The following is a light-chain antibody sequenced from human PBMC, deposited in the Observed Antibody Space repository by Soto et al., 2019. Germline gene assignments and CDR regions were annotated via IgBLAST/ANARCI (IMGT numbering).Light chain of an antibody. CDR1: SSDVGGYNY. Sequence: QSALTQPASVSGSPGQSITISCTGTSSDVGGYNYVSWYQQHPGKAPKFMIYDVSNRPSGVSNRFSGSKSVNTASLTISGLQAEDEADYYCSSYTTSNTRTIVFGTGTKLTVL. CDR3: SSYTTSNTRTIV. V-gene: IGLV2-14*01. CDR2: DVS. J-gene: IGLJ1*01.